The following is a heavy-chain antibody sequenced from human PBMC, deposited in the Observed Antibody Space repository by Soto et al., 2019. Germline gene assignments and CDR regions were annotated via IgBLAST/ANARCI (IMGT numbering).Heavy chain of an antibody. CDR2: IYYSGST. Sequence: QVQLQESGPGLVKPSQTLSLTCTVSGGSISSGGYYWSWIRQHPGKGLEWIGYIYYSGSTYYNPXLNSRVTISVXXSXNXXSLKLSSVTAADTAVYYCARDGNDILTGYYYGMDVWGQGTTVTVSS. CDR3: ARDGNDILTGYYYGMDV. J-gene: IGHJ6*02. D-gene: IGHD3-9*01. CDR1: GGSISSGGYY. V-gene: IGHV4-31*03.